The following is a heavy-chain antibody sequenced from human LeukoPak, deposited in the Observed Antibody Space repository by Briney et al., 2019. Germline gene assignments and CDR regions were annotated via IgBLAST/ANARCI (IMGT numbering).Heavy chain of an antibody. CDR1: GFTFSSYT. J-gene: IGHJ5*01. V-gene: IGHV3-23*01. CDR3: AKDIAARPRWFDS. CDR2: ISGSGGIT. D-gene: IGHD6-6*01. Sequence: GESLRLSCAASGFTFSSYTLSRVRQAPHTGLQWVSSISGSGGITRYADSVKGRFTISRDNSNNTLYLEMNGLRTEDTAVYFCAKDIAARPRWFDSWGQGTLVAVSS.